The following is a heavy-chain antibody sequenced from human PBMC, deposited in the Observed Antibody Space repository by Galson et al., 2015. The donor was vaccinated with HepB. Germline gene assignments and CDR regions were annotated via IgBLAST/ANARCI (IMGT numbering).Heavy chain of an antibody. D-gene: IGHD1-26*01. Sequence: SLRLSCAASGFTFSSYSMNWVRQAPGKGLEWVSSISSSSSYIYYADSVKGRFTIPRDNAKNSLYLQMNSLRAEDTAVYYCTREDSGSLLLDYWGQGTLVTVSS. CDR1: GFTFSSYS. CDR3: TREDSGSLLLDY. J-gene: IGHJ4*02. V-gene: IGHV3-21*03. CDR2: ISSSSSYI.